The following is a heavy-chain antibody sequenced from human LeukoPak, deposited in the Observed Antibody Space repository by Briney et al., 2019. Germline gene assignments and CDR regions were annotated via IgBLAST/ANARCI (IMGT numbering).Heavy chain of an antibody. CDR3: ARDIVSGSGSLDY. J-gene: IGHJ4*02. D-gene: IGHD3-10*01. V-gene: IGHV4-59*01. CDR2: IYYSGST. Sequence: SETLSLTCTVSGGSISSYYWSWIRQPPGKGLEWIGYIYYSGSTNYNPSLKSRVTISVDTSKNQFSLKLSSVTAADTAVYYCARDIVSGSGSLDYWGQGTLVTVSS. CDR1: GGSISSYY.